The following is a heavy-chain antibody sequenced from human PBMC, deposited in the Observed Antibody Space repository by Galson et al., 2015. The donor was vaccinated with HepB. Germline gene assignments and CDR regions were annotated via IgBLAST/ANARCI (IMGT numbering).Heavy chain of an antibody. Sequence: SLRLSCAASGFTVSSNHMSWVRQAPGKGLEWVSVIYSGGSTFYADSLKGRFTISRDNSKNTVYLQMNSLRAEDTAVYYCARDRTGSNWFDPWGQGTLVTVSS. CDR3: ARDRTGSNWFDP. CDR2: IYSGGST. V-gene: IGHV3-53*01. CDR1: GFTVSSNH. J-gene: IGHJ5*02. D-gene: IGHD3-10*01.